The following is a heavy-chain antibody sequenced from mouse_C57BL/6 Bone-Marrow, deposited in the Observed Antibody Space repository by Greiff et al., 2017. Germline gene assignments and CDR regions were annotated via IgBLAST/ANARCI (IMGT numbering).Heavy chain of an antibody. Sequence: EVQVVESGGGLVKPGGSLKLSCAASGFTFSSYAMSWVRQTPEKRLEWVATISDGGSYTYYPDNVKGRFTISRDNAKTNLYLQMSHLTSEDTAMYYCAREHITTVVATGYFDYWGQGTTLTVSS. CDR1: GFTFSSYA. V-gene: IGHV5-4*01. CDR2: ISDGGSYT. J-gene: IGHJ2*01. D-gene: IGHD1-1*01. CDR3: AREHITTVVATGYFDY.